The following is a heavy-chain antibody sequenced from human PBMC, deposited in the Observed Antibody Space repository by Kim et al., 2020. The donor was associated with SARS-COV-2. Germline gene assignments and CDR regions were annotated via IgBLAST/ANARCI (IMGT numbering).Heavy chain of an antibody. J-gene: IGHJ4*02. CDR3: ARGSGGGSYRAYFDY. V-gene: IGHV3-30*01. Sequence: DPVECRFTISRDNSKNTLYLQMNSLRAEDTAVYYCARGSGGGSYRAYFDYWGQGTLVTVSS. D-gene: IGHD3-16*01.